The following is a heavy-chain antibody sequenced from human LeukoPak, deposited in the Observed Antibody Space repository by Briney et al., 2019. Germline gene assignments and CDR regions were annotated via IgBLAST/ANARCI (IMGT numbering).Heavy chain of an antibody. D-gene: IGHD3-22*01. V-gene: IGHV4-30-4*01. CDR1: GGSISSGDYY. CDR2: IYYSGST. J-gene: IGHJ4*02. Sequence: SETLSLTCTVSGGSISSGDYYWSWIRQPPGKGLEWIGYIYYSGSTYYNPSLKSRVTITVDTSKNQFSLKLSSVTAADTAVYYCARAEGSSGYIYDYWGQGTLATVSS. CDR3: ARAEGSSGYIYDY.